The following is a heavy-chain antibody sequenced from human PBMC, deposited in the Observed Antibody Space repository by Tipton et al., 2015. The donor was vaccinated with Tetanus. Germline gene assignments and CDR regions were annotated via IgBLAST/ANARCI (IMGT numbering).Heavy chain of an antibody. D-gene: IGHD1-26*01. CDR2: SYADGNYA. V-gene: IGHV3-23*03. J-gene: IGHJ5*01. Sequence: GSLRLSCAASGFTFSDFGMHWVRQAPGKGLEWVSVSYADGNYAYYADSVKGRFTTSRDDSKSTLYLHMTSLRAEDTAVYYCAKVRGTLRYSFDSWGQGTLVTVSS. CDR3: AKVRGTLRYSFDS. CDR1: GFTFSDFG.